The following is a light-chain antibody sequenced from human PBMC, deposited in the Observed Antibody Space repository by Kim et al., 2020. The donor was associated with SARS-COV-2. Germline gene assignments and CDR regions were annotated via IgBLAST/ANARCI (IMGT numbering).Light chain of an antibody. CDR3: AVWDDILSSPV. V-gene: IGLV1-44*01. CDR2: AYD. Sequence: QSVVTQPPSASATPGQRVTISCSGSSSNIGKNTVNWFQQFPGTAPKLLISAYDQRPSGIPDRFSGSKSGTSASLVISGLQSEDEADYHCAVWDDILSSPVFGGGTQLTVL. CDR1: SSNIGKNT. J-gene: IGLJ3*02.